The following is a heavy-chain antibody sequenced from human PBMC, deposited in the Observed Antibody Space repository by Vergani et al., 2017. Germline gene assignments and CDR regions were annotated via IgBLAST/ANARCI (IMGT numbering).Heavy chain of an antibody. CDR3: ARPPVAYCSSTSCYPDY. CDR2: IRNKANDYTT. V-gene: IGHV3-72*01. CDR1: GFIFSDHY. Sequence: EVQVVESGGGLVQPGGSLRLSCAASGFIFSDHYMDWVRQAPGKGLEWVGRIRNKANDYTTQYAASVKGRFTISRDNAKNSLYLQMNSLRAEDTAVYYCARPPVAYCSSTSCYPDYWGQGTLVTVSS. J-gene: IGHJ4*02. D-gene: IGHD2-2*01.